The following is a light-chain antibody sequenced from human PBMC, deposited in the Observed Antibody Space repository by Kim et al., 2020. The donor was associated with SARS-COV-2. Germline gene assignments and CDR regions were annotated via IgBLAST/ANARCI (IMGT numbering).Light chain of an antibody. CDR1: QGVSDN. J-gene: IGKJ4*01. CDR3: QQYENWPPVT. CDR2: GAS. Sequence: SPGERVTLSCRASQGVSDNLAWYQQKPGQAPRLLIYGASTRATGIPARFSGSGSGTEFTLDISSLQSEDFAVYYCQQYENWPPVTFGGGTKVDIK. V-gene: IGKV3-15*01.